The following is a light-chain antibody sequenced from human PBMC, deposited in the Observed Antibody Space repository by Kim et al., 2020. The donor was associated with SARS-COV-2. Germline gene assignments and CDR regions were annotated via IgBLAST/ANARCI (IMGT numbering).Light chain of an antibody. J-gene: IGLJ2*01. CDR3: FLSYSGVRV. Sequence: PGVTVPLACASITGAVTSAHSPYCFQQKPGPAPRTLIYDTSTQPSSTPARFSGSLLGGKAALTLSGAQPEDEAEYYCFLSYSGVRVFGGGTQLTVL. CDR1: TGAVTSAHS. V-gene: IGLV7-46*01. CDR2: DTS.